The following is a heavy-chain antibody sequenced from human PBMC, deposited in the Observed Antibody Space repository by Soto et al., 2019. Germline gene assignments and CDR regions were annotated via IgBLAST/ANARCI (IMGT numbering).Heavy chain of an antibody. Sequence: ASETLSLTCAVSGGTVSRYYRSWIRQPPGKGLEWIGEINNSGSTNYNPSLKSRVTISVDTSKNQFSLKLSSVTAADTAVYYCARVGTEYDGLDFWGQGTLVTVSS. J-gene: IGHJ5*01. D-gene: IGHD1-1*01. CDR2: INNSGST. CDR1: GGTVSRYY. CDR3: ARVGTEYDGLDF. V-gene: IGHV4-34*01.